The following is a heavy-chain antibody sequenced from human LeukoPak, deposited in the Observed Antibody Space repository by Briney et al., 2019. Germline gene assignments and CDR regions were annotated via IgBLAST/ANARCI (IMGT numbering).Heavy chain of an antibody. CDR2: IYSGGST. Sequence: GGSLRLSCAASGFTVSSNYMSWVRQAPGKGLEWVSVIYSGGSTYYADSVKGRFTISRDNSKNTLYLQMNSLRAEDTAVYYCASLATVTTSFDYWGQGTLVTVSS. V-gene: IGHV3-53*01. CDR3: ASLATVTTSFDY. J-gene: IGHJ4*02. CDR1: GFTVSSNY. D-gene: IGHD4-17*01.